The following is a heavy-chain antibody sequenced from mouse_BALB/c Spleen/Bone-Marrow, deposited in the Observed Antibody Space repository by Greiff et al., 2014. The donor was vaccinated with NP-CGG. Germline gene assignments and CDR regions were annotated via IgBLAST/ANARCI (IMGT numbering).Heavy chain of an antibody. V-gene: IGHV2-9*02. Sequence: VQLVESGPGLVAPSQSLSITCTVSGFSLTSYGVHWVRQPPGKGLEWLGVIWAGGSTNYNSAHMSRLSISKDNSKSQVFLKMNSLQTDDTAMYYRARDRTGSGFDYWGQGTTLTVSS. J-gene: IGHJ2*01. D-gene: IGHD4-1*01. CDR1: GFSLTSYG. CDR3: ARDRTGSGFDY. CDR2: IWAGGST.